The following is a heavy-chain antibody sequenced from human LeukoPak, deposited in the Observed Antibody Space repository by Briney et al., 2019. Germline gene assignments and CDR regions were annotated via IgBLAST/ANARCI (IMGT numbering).Heavy chain of an antibody. CDR3: AKDYYDSSGYGGY. CDR1: GFTFSSYG. J-gene: IGHJ4*02. D-gene: IGHD3-22*01. V-gene: IGHV3-23*01. Sequence: GGSLRLSCAASGFTFSSYGMSWVRQAPGKGLEWVSAISGSGGSTYYADSVKGRFTISRDNSKNTLYLQMNSLRAEDTAVYYCAKDYYDSSGYGGYWGQGTLVTVSS. CDR2: ISGSGGST.